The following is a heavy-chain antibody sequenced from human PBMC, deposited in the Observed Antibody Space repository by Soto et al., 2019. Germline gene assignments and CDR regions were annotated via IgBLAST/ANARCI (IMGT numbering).Heavy chain of an antibody. CDR3: AKSLVFVDNTYMDD. V-gene: IGHV1-69*02. D-gene: IGHD2-21*01. CDR1: GGSFISYI. J-gene: IGHJ6*03. Sequence: GASVKVSCKASGGSFISYIFTWVRQAPGQGLEWMGRSIPIQGRADYALKFQDRVTITADRSTQTVYMELRSLRPEDTALYYCAKSLVFVDNTYMDDWGKGNTVTVSS. CDR2: SIPIQGRA.